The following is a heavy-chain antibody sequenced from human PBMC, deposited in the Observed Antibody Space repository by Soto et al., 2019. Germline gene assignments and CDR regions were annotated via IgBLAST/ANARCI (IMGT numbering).Heavy chain of an antibody. CDR1: GFTFNSYT. V-gene: IGHV3-23*01. J-gene: IGHJ4*01. CDR3: AKARCSGNSCYVPDY. D-gene: IGHD2-15*01. CDR2: ISGSGGSP. Sequence: EVQLLESGGGLVQPGGSLRLSCAASGFTFNSYTMAWVRQAPGKGLEWVSSISGSGGSPSYADSVQGRFTISRDNSRNTLSLQMNSLRAEDTATYYCAKARCSGNSCYVPDYWGHGSLVTVFS.